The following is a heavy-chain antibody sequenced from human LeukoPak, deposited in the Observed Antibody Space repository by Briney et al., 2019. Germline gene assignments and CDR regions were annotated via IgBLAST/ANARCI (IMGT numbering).Heavy chain of an antibody. V-gene: IGHV3-23*01. Sequence: GGSLRLSCAASGFTVSAYAMAWVRQAPGKGLEWVSTIYDDNTYYADSVKGRFAISTDNSKNTLYLQMNSLRAEDTAVYYCAREEVYYWGQGTLVTVSS. CDR2: IYDDNT. CDR1: GFTVSAYA. CDR3: AREEVYY. J-gene: IGHJ4*02.